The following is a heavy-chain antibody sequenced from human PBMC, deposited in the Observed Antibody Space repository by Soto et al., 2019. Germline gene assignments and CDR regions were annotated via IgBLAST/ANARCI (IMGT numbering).Heavy chain of an antibody. CDR2: IYHSGKT. CDR1: GYSISSGYY. J-gene: IGHJ5*02. D-gene: IGHD3-22*01. Sequence: SETLSLTCVVSGYSISSGYYWAWVRQPPGKELEWIGSIYHSGKTYYKPSLRSRVTVSVDTSKNHFSMKLISVTAADTAVYYCARDKRLTMIGGWFDPWGQGTLVAVSS. CDR3: ARDKRLTMIGGWFDP. V-gene: IGHV4-38-2*02.